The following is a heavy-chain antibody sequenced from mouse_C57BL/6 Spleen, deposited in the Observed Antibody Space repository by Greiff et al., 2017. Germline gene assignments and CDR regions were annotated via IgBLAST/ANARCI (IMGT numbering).Heavy chain of an antibody. CDR3: TRAPKGYYAMDY. CDR1: GYTFTSYW. J-gene: IGHJ4*01. CDR2: IYPGNSDT. Sequence: VQLQQSGTVLARPGASVKMSCKTSGYTFTSYWMHWVKQRPGQGLAWIGAIYPGNSDTSYNQKFKGKAKLTAVTSASTAYMELSSLTNEDSAVYYCTRAPKGYYAMDYWGQGTSVTVSS. V-gene: IGHV1-5*01.